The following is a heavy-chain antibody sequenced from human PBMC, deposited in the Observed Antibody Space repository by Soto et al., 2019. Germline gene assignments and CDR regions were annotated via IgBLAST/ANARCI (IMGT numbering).Heavy chain of an antibody. CDR2: MNPNTGHT. Sequence: QVQLVQSGAEVKKPGASVKVSCKASGYTFTSHDINWMRQTTGQGLEWMGWMNPNTGHTNYAQKFQGRVTITRDTSINTAYMELKNLRSEHTAIYYCASDMSTPWGQGTLVTVSS. J-gene: IGHJ5*02. V-gene: IGHV1-8*01. CDR1: GYTFTSHD. CDR3: ASDMSTP. D-gene: IGHD3-16*01.